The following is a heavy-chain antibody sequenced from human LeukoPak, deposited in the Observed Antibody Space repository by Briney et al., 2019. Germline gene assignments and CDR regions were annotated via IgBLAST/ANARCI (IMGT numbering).Heavy chain of an antibody. J-gene: IGHJ4*02. D-gene: IGHD6-19*01. CDR3: ARDRHSSGWPLFRY. Sequence: SISSSSSYIYYADSVKGRFTISRDNAKNSLYLQMNSLRAEDTAVYYCARDRHSSGWPLFRYWGQGTLVTVSS. V-gene: IGHV3-21*01. CDR2: ISSSSSYI.